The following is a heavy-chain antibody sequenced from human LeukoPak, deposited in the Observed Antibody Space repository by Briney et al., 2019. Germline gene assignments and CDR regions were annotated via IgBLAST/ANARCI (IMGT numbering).Heavy chain of an antibody. CDR2: IMPIFGTA. Sequence: SVKFSCKAPGGTFSSYAISWVRQAPGQGLDWIGGIMPIFGTADYDQKFQGSVMITADEFTSTAFMELSSLRYEDTAVYYCARGDSSGYYYYYYYGMDVWGQGTTATVSS. J-gene: IGHJ6*02. CDR1: GGTFSSYA. D-gene: IGHD3-22*01. V-gene: IGHV1-69*01. CDR3: ARGDSSGYYYYYYYGMDV.